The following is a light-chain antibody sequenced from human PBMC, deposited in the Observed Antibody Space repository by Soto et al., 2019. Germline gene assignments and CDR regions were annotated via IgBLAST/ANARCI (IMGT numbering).Light chain of an antibody. CDR1: QTISNY. Sequence: DIQMTQSPSSLSASVGDRVTITCRASQTISNYLNWYQQKPGKAPKLLIYAASSLQSGVPSRFSGSGSGTDFTLTISSLQPEDFATYYCQQSYISTWTFGQGTKVDIK. CDR3: QQSYISTWT. J-gene: IGKJ1*01. V-gene: IGKV1-39*01. CDR2: AAS.